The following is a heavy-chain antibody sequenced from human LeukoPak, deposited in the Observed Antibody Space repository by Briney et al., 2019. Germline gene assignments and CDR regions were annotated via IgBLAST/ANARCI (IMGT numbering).Heavy chain of an antibody. CDR3: ARGGIWYEYFQH. CDR1: GGSFSGYY. J-gene: IGHJ1*01. D-gene: IGHD1-14*01. V-gene: IGHV4-34*01. CDR2: ITHSGST. Sequence: PSETLSLTCAVYGGSFSGYYWSWLRQPPGQGLEWIGEITHSGSTHYSPSLKSRVTISLDTSKNQFSLKLSSVTAADTAVYYCARGGIWYEYFQHWGQGTLVTVSS.